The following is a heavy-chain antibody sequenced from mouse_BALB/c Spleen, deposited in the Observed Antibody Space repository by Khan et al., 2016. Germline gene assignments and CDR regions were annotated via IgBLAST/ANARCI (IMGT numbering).Heavy chain of an antibody. D-gene: IGHD2-4*01. Sequence: QVQLKESGPGLVAPSQSLSITCTVSGCSLTNSGVHWVRQPPGKGLDWLGVIWAGGSTDYNSALMSRLTITKDNSQNQVFLKMNSLQSDDTAMYYCAREDQDYDAWFASWGQGTLVTVSA. V-gene: IGHV2-9*02. J-gene: IGHJ3*01. CDR1: GCSLTNSG. CDR3: AREDQDYDAWFAS. CDR2: IWAGGST.